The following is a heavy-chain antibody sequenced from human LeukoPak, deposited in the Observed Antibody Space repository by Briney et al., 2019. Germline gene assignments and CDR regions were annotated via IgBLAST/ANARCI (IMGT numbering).Heavy chain of an antibody. V-gene: IGHV3-7*01. D-gene: IGHD6-13*01. CDR1: GLTFNSYW. CDR3: ARDSGYGMDV. J-gene: IGHJ6*02. Sequence: GGSLRLSCAASGLTFNSYWMSWVRQAPGKGLEWVANIKQDGSEKCSVDSVKGRFTISRDNAKNSLYLQMNSLRAEDTAVYYCARDSGYGMDVWGQGTTVTVSS. CDR2: IKQDGSEK.